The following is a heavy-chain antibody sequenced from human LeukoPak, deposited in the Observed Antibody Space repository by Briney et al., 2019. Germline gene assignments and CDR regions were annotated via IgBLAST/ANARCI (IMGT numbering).Heavy chain of an antibody. CDR2: ISSSSSYI. CDR3: AKDGARLWLFPEY. Sequence: GGSLRLSCAASGFTFSSYSMNWVRQAPGKGLEWVSSISSSSSYIYYADSVKGRFTISRDNAKNSLYLQMNSLRAEDTAVYYCAKDGARLWLFPEYWGQGTLVTVSS. J-gene: IGHJ4*02. D-gene: IGHD3-22*01. V-gene: IGHV3-21*01. CDR1: GFTFSSYS.